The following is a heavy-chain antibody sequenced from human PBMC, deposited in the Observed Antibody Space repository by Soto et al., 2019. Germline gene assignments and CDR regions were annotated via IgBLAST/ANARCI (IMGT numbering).Heavy chain of an antibody. D-gene: IGHD3-22*01. J-gene: IGHJ3*02. CDR3: ARANDSIVGAFDI. CDR2: IYHSGST. V-gene: IGHV4-30-2*01. CDR1: GGSIGSGGYS. Sequence: QLQLQESGSGLVKPSQTLSLTCAVSGGSIGSGGYSWSWIRQPPGKGLEWIGYIYHSGSTYYNPSLKSRVTISVDRSKNQFSLKLSSVTAADTAVYYCARANDSIVGAFDIWGQGTMVTVSS.